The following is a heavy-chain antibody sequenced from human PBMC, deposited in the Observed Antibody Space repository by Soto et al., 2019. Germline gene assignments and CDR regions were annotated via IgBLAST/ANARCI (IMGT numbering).Heavy chain of an antibody. D-gene: IGHD6-13*01. CDR2: IKQDGSEK. J-gene: IGHJ4*02. Sequence: GGSLRLSCAAPGFTFSSYWMTWARQAPGKGLEWVANIKQDGSEKYYVDSVKGRFTISRDDAKNSLYLQMNSLRAEVTAVYYCSRDRIIAAVVDYWGQGTLVTVSS. CDR3: SRDRIIAAVVDY. V-gene: IGHV3-7*01. CDR1: GFTFSSYW.